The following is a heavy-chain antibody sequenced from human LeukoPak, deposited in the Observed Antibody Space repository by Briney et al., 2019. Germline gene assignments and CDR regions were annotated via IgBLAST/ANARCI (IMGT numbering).Heavy chain of an antibody. Sequence: PGGSLRLSCAASGFTFSSYAMSWVRQAPGKGLEWVSAISGSGGSTYYADSVKGRFIISRDNSKNTLYLQMNSLRAEDTAVYYCAKWTGPLLWFAGTPLDYRGQGALVTVSS. D-gene: IGHD3-10*01. CDR3: AKWTGPLLWFAGTPLDY. CDR2: ISGSGGST. J-gene: IGHJ4*02. CDR1: GFTFSSYA. V-gene: IGHV3-23*01.